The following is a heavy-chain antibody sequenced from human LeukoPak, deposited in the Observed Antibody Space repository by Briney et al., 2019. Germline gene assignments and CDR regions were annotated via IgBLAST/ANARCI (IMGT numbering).Heavy chain of an antibody. D-gene: IGHD6-19*01. CDR2: INHSGST. CDR3: ARVVGAVAGTRGGWFDP. J-gene: IGHJ5*02. CDR1: GGSFSGYY. V-gene: IGHV4-34*01. Sequence: PSETLSLTCAVYGGSFSGYYWSWIRQPPGKGLEWIGEINHSGSTNYNPSLKSRVTISVDTSKNQFSLKLSSVTAADTAVYYCARVVGAVAGTRGGWFDPWGQGTLVTVSS.